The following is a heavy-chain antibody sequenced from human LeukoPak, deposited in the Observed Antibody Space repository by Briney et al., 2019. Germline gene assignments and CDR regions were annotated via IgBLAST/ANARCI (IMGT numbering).Heavy chain of an antibody. CDR2: ISGSGGST. D-gene: IGHD2-15*01. V-gene: IGHV3-23*01. CDR3: AKVSVVVVAATRGFDY. J-gene: IGHJ4*02. CDR1: GRTFSSYA. Sequence: GGSLRLSCAASGRTFSSYAMSWVRQAPGKGLEWVSAISGSGGSTYYADSVKGRFTISRDNSKNTLYLQMNSLRAEDTAVYYCAKVSVVVVAATRGFDYWGQGTLVTVSS.